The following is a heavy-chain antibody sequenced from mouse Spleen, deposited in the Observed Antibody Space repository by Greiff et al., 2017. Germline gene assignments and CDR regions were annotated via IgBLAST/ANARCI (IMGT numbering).Heavy chain of an antibody. CDR3: ARGPIYYDYERGFDY. Sequence: EVQLVESGGGLVKPGGSLKLSCAASGFTFSSYAMSWVRQTPEKRLEWVASISSGGSTYYPDSVKGRFTISRDNARNILYLQMSSLRSEDTAMYYCARGPIYYDYERGFDYWGQGTTLTVSS. V-gene: IGHV5-6-5*01. J-gene: IGHJ2*01. CDR2: ISSGGST. CDR1: GFTFSSYA. D-gene: IGHD2-4*01.